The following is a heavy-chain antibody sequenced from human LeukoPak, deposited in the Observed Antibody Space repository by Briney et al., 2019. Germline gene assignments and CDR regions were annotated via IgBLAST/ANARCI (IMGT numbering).Heavy chain of an antibody. CDR3: ARVLFRAAAGTDGAFDI. Sequence: ASVKVSCKASGYTFTSYGISWVRQAPGQGLEWMGWISAHNGNTNYAQKLQGRVTMTTDTSTSTAYMELRSLRSDDTAVYYCARVLFRAAAGTDGAFDIWGQGTMVTVSS. D-gene: IGHD6-13*01. CDR2: ISAHNGNT. CDR1: GYTFTSYG. V-gene: IGHV1-18*01. J-gene: IGHJ3*02.